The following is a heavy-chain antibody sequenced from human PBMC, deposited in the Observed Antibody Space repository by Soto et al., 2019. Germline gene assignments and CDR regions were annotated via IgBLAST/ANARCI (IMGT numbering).Heavy chain of an antibody. CDR2: ISAYNGNT. Sequence: QVQLVQSGAEVKKPGASVKVSCKASGYTFTSYGISWVRQAPGQGLEWMGWISAYNGNTNYAQKRQGRVTMTTDTSTSTAYMELRSLRSDDTAVYYCARDRDYGISSGNWFDPWGQGTLVTVSS. CDR1: GYTFTSYG. D-gene: IGHD4-17*01. V-gene: IGHV1-18*04. J-gene: IGHJ5*02. CDR3: ARDRDYGISSGNWFDP.